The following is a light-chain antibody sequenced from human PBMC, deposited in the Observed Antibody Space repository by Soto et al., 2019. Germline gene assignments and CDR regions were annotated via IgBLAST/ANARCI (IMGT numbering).Light chain of an antibody. V-gene: IGKV3-11*01. J-gene: IGKJ4*01. CDR2: DAS. CDR1: QNLANY. CDR3: QQRHDWVS. Sequence: EIVLTQSPATLSLSPGESATLSCRASQNLANYLAWYQQKAGQAPRLLIYDASNRATGIPARFSGSGSGTDFTLTINSLEPEDFAVYYCQQRHDWVSFGGGTKVEI.